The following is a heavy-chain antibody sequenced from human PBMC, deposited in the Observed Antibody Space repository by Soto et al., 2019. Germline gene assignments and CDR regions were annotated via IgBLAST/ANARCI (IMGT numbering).Heavy chain of an antibody. D-gene: IGHD5-12*01. CDR3: AREVSKYSGYDFDY. V-gene: IGHV3-21*01. CDR1: GFTFSSYA. Sequence: GGSLRLSCAASGFTFSSYAMNWVRQAPGKGLEWVSSISSSSSYIYYADSVKGRFTISRDNAKNSLYLQMNSLRAEDTAVYYCAREVSKYSGYDFDYWGQGTLVTVSS. CDR2: ISSSSSYI. J-gene: IGHJ4*02.